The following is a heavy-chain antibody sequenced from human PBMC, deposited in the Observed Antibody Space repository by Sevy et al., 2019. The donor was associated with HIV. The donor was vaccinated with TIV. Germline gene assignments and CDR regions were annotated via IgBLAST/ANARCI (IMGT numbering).Heavy chain of an antibody. D-gene: IGHD3-10*01. Sequence: GGSLRLSCAASGFTFSSYWVSWVRQAPGKGLEWVANIKQDGSEKYYVDSVKGRFTISRDNAKNSLYLQMNSLRAEDTAVYYCAREGGFVVRGTNWFDPWGQGTLVTVSS. CDR2: IKQDGSEK. V-gene: IGHV3-7*01. J-gene: IGHJ5*02. CDR1: GFTFSSYW. CDR3: AREGGFVVRGTNWFDP.